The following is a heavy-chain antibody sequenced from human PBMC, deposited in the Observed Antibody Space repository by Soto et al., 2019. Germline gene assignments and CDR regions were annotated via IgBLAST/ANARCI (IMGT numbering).Heavy chain of an antibody. D-gene: IGHD2-2*01. V-gene: IGHV4-31*03. CDR3: ARDHQLKGNYYYMDV. CDR1: GGSISSGGYY. CDR2: IYYSGST. Sequence: PSETLSLTCTVSGGSISSGGYYWSWIRQHPGKGLEWIGYIYYSGSTYYNPSLKSRVTISVDTSKNQFSLKLSSVTAADTAVYYCARDHQLKGNYYYMDVWGKGTTVTVSS. J-gene: IGHJ6*03.